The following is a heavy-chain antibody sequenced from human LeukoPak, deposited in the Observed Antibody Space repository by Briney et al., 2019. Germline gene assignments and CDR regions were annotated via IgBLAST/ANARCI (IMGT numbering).Heavy chain of an antibody. D-gene: IGHD6-6*01. Sequence: NSSETLSLTCAVSGGSISSSNWWSWVRQPAGKGLEWIGRIYTGGSTNYNPSLKSRVTMSVDTSKNQFSLKLSSVTAADTAVYYCAKDLASIAASPGSHGAFDIWGQGTMVTVSS. V-gene: IGHV4-4*07. CDR1: GGSISSSNW. J-gene: IGHJ3*02. CDR2: IYTGGST. CDR3: AKDLASIAASPGSHGAFDI.